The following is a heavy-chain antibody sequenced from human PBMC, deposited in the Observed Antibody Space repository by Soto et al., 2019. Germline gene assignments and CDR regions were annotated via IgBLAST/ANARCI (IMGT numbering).Heavy chain of an antibody. J-gene: IGHJ4*02. CDR2: FYYTENT. D-gene: IGHD6-19*01. Sequence: SETLSLTCSVSGGSISSENYSWGWIRPAPGKGLEWIGTFYYTENTYYNPSLQSRVTMPVATSKNQFSLKLSSVTAADTAVYFCARHGYSSDWYGSWDNWGQGTLVTVSS. CDR1: GGSISSENYS. CDR3: ARHGYSSDWYGSWDN. V-gene: IGHV4-39*01.